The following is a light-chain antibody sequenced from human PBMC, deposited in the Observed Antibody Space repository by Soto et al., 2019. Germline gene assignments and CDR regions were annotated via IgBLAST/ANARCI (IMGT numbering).Light chain of an antibody. J-gene: IGKJ4*01. CDR3: QQYESYPLT. CDR2: KAS. CDR1: QSISSY. Sequence: DIQMTQSPSSLSASVGDGVTITCRASQSISSYVSWYQQKPGKAPKLLIYKASTLKSGVTSRFSGSGSGTEFTLTISSLQPDDFATYHCQQYESYPLTSGGWTTADI. V-gene: IGKV1-5*03.